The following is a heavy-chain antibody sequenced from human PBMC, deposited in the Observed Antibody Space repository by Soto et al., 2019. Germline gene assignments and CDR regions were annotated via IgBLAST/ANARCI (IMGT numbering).Heavy chain of an antibody. V-gene: IGHV4-61*01. J-gene: IGHJ4*02. CDR3: ARGPSSSPFDY. CDR2: IYYSGST. Sequence: PSETLSLTCTVSGGSVSSGNYYWSWIRQPPGKGLEWIGYIYYSGSTNYNPSLKSRVTISVDTSKNQFSLKLSSVTAADTAVYYCARGPSSSPFDYWGQGTLVTVSS. D-gene: IGHD6-6*01. CDR1: GGSVSSGNYY.